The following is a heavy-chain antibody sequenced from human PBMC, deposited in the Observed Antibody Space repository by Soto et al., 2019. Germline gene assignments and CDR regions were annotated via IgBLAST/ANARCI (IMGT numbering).Heavy chain of an antibody. CDR2: ISAYNGNT. D-gene: IGHD3-10*01. CDR3: ASGWFGEFVYQFDY. V-gene: IGHV1-18*01. Sequence: ASVKVSCKPSGYTFTSYGITWVRQAPGQGLEWMGWISAYNGNTNYAQKFQGRVTMTTDTSTSTAYMELRSLGSDDTAVYYCASGWFGEFVYQFDYWGQGTLGTVSS. CDR1: GYTFTSYG. J-gene: IGHJ4*02.